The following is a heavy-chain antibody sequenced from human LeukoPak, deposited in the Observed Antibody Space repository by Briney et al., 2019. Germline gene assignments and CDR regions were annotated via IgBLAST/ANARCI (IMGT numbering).Heavy chain of an antibody. D-gene: IGHD1/OR15-1a*01. CDR3: ARDRSSSWNKDWFDP. Sequence: SETLSLTRTVSDGSISTHYWSWIRQSAGKGLEWIGRIHATGSNTYNPSLKSRVTMSVDTSKYQFSLKMSSVTAADTAVYYCARDRSSSWNKDWFDPWGQGVLVTV. J-gene: IGHJ5*02. CDR2: IHATGSN. CDR1: DGSISTHY. V-gene: IGHV4-4*07.